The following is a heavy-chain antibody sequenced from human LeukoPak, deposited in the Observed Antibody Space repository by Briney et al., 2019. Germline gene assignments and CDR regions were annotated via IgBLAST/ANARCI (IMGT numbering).Heavy chain of an antibody. V-gene: IGHV4-39*07. D-gene: IGHD2-15*01. CDR2: IYYSGST. Sequence: SETLSLTCTVSGGSISSSSYYWGWIRQPPGKGLEWIGSIYYSGSTYYNPSLKSRVTISVDTSKNQFSLKLSSVTAADTAVYYCARDWIYCSGGSCYFDYWGQGTLVTVSS. CDR1: GGSISSSSYY. J-gene: IGHJ4*02. CDR3: ARDWIYCSGGSCYFDY.